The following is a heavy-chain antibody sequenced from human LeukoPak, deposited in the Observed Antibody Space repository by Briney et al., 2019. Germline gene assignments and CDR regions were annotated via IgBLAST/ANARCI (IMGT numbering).Heavy chain of an antibody. J-gene: IGHJ5*02. Sequence: SGGSLRLSCAASGFTFSSYAMHWVRQAPGKGLEWVAVISYDGSNKYYADSVKGRFTISRDNSKNTLYLQMNSLRAEDTAVYYCAKDRISEETYNWFDPWGQGTLVTVSS. CDR1: GFTFSSYA. CDR2: ISYDGSNK. D-gene: IGHD2-15*01. CDR3: AKDRISEETYNWFDP. V-gene: IGHV3-30*18.